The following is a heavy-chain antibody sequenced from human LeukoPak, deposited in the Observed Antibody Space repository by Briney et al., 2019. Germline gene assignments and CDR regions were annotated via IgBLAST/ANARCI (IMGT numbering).Heavy chain of an antibody. CDR1: GGSISSYY. CDR3: ARGVLGGSIVGATRVFDY. D-gene: IGHD1-26*01. J-gene: IGHJ4*02. CDR2: IYYSGST. V-gene: IGHV4-59*01. Sequence: SETLSLTCTVSGGSISSYYWSWIRQPPGKGLEWIGYIYYSGSTNYNPSPKSRVTISVDTSKNQFSLKLSSVTAADTAVYYCARGVLGGSIVGATRVFDYWGQGTLVTVSS.